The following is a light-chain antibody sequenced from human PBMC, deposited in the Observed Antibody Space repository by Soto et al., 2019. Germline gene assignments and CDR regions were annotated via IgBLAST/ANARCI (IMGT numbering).Light chain of an antibody. CDR1: QSVLYLSNNKNY. Sequence: VMSQSPXSLAVSLGGRGAINCRCSQSVLYLSNNKNYLAWYHQKPGQPPKMLISWASTRESGVPDRFSGSGSGTDFTLTITRLQAEDVAVYYCQQFYSNLNFGPGTNLDI. CDR3: QQFYSNLN. CDR2: WAS. V-gene: IGKV4-1*01. J-gene: IGKJ3*01.